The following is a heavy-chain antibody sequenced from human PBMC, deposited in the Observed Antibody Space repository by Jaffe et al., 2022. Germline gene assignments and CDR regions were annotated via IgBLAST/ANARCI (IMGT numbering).Heavy chain of an antibody. CDR2: INPSGGST. CDR3: AREVPYYDILTGSRDDAFDI. D-gene: IGHD3-9*01. Sequence: QVQLVQSGAEVKKPGASVKVSCKASGYTFTSYYMHWVRQAPGQGLEWMGIINPSGGSTSYAQKFQGRVTMTRDTSTSTVYMELSSLRSEDTAVYYCAREVPYYDILTGSRDDAFDIWGQGTMVTVSS. CDR1: GYTFTSYY. V-gene: IGHV1-46*01. J-gene: IGHJ3*02.